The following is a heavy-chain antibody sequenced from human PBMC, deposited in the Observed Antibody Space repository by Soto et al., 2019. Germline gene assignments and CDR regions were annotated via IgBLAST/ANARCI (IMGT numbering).Heavy chain of an antibody. CDR1: GGSFSGYY. CDR2: INHSGST. D-gene: IGHD3-3*01. V-gene: IGHV4-34*01. CDR3: ARIIRLRFLEWLSRGYFDY. Sequence: QVQLQQWGAGLLKPSETLSLTCAVYGGSFSGYYWSWIRQPPGKGLEWIGEINHSGSTNYNPSLKSRVTISVDTSKIQFSLKLSSVTAADTAVYYCARIIRLRFLEWLSRGYFDYWGQGTLVTVSS. J-gene: IGHJ4*02.